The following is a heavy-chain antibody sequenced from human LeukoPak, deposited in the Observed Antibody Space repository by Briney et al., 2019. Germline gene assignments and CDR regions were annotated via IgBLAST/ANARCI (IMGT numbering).Heavy chain of an antibody. CDR1: GYTFTGYH. D-gene: IGHD6-19*01. J-gene: IGHJ4*02. CDR3: AAIAVAGTDFDY. CDR2: INPSGGST. Sequence: ASVKVSCKASGYTFTGYHMHWVRQAPGQGLEWMGIINPSGGSTSYAQKFQGRVTMTRDTSTSTVYMELSSLRSEDTAVYYCAAIAVAGTDFDYWGQGTLVTVSS. V-gene: IGHV1-46*01.